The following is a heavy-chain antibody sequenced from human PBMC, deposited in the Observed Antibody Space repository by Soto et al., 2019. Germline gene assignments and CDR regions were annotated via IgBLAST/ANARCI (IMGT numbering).Heavy chain of an antibody. CDR3: ARVYDILTSAWLDP. CDR1: GFTLSDYY. Sequence: ESGGGLVKPGGSLRLSCAASGFTLSDYYMTWIRQAPGKGLEWISYISTNSRYTKYADSVKGRFTISRDDAKNSLYLQMNSLRVEDPAVYYCARVYDILTSAWLDPWGQGTLVTVSS. CDR2: ISTNSRYT. D-gene: IGHD3-9*01. J-gene: IGHJ5*02. V-gene: IGHV3-11*03.